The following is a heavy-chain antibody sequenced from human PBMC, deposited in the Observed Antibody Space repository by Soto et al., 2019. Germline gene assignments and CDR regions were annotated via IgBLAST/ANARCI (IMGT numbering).Heavy chain of an antibody. CDR2: IIPILGIA. CDR1: GGTFSSYT. Sequence: QVQLVQSGAEVKKPGSSVKVSCKASGGTFSSYTISWVRQAPGQGLEWMGRIIPILGIANYAQKFQGRVTITADKSTSTAYRELSSLRSEDTAVYYCAREIPTLSEFSGYDYYYYYMDVWGKGTTVTVSS. CDR3: AREIPTLSEFSGYDYYYYYMDV. V-gene: IGHV1-69*08. J-gene: IGHJ6*03. D-gene: IGHD5-12*01.